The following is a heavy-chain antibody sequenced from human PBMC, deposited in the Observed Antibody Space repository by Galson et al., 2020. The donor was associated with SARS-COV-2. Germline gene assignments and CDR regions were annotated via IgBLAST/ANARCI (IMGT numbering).Heavy chain of an antibody. Sequence: SETLSLTCTVSGGSISSINSYWSWIRQPAGKGLEWIGRIHTGGSTNYNPSLRSRVTISIDRSKNQFSLGMTSLTAADTAVYYCATGAVAGTGDWGQGTLVTVSS. V-gene: IGHV4-61*02. CDR3: ATGAVAGTGD. CDR1: GGSISSINSY. J-gene: IGHJ4*02. CDR2: IHTGGST. D-gene: IGHD6-19*01.